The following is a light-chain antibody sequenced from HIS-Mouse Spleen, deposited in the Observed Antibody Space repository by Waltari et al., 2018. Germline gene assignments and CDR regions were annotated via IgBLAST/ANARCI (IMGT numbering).Light chain of an antibody. CDR3: YSTDSSGNHRV. J-gene: IGLJ2*01. V-gene: IGLV3-10*01. CDR1: ELPKKY. CDR2: EDS. Sequence: SYELTPPPPVSVSPGQTARITCSGDELPKKYAYWYQQKSGQAPVLVIYEDSKRPSGIPERFSGSSSGTMATLTISGAQVEDEADYYCYSTDSSGNHRVFGGGTKLTVL.